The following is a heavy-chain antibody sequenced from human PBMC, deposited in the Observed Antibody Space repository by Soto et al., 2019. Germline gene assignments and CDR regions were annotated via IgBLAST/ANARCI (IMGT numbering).Heavy chain of an antibody. J-gene: IGHJ4*02. CDR2: ISYDGSNK. CDR3: AYNGGPYMTQYYFDY. CDR1: GFTFSSYG. D-gene: IGHD1-1*01. Sequence: GGSLRLSCAASGFTFSSYGMHWVRQAPGKGLEWVAVISYDGSNKYYADSVKGRFTISRDNSKNTLYLQMNSLRAEDTAVYYCAYNGGPYMTQYYFDYWGQGTLVTVSS. V-gene: IGHV3-30*03.